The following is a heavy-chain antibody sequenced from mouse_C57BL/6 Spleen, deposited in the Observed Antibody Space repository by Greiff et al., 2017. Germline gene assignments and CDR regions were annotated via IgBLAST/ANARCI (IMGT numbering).Heavy chain of an antibody. Sequence: VQLQQSGPELVKPGASVKMSCKASGYTFTDYNMHWVKQSHGKSLEWIGYINPNNGGTSYNQKFKGKATLTVNKSSSTAYMELRSLTSEDSAVYYCARSARDYGPPDYWGQGTTLTVSS. CDR1: GYTFTDYN. D-gene: IGHD1-2*01. CDR2: INPNNGGT. J-gene: IGHJ2*01. CDR3: ARSARDYGPPDY. V-gene: IGHV1-22*01.